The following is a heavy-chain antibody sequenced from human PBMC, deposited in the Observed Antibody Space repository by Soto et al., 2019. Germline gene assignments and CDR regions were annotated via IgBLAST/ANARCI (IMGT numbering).Heavy chain of an antibody. V-gene: IGHV3-64*01. J-gene: IGHJ3*01. CDR1: GFTFSSYA. Sequence: GGSLRLSCAASGFTFSSYAMHWVRQAPGKGLEYVSAISSNGGSTYYANSVKGRFTISRDNSKNTLYLQMGSLRAEDMAVYYWARDACDFWSGLDAFDLWGQGKMVTVSS. CDR3: ARDACDFWSGLDAFDL. CDR2: ISSNGGST. D-gene: IGHD3-3*01.